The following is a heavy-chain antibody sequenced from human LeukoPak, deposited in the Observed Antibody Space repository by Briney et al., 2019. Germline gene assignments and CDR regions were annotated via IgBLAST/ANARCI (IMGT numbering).Heavy chain of an antibody. D-gene: IGHD2-2*01. CDR1: GGTFSSYA. J-gene: IGHJ4*02. Sequence: SVKVSCKASGGTFSSYAISWVRQAPGQGLEWMGGIVPIFGTANYAQKFQGRVTITADESTSTAYMELSSLRSEDTAVYYCARTGDVGLYCSSTSCYPYFDYWGQGTLVTVSS. V-gene: IGHV1-69*13. CDR3: ARTGDVGLYCSSTSCYPYFDY. CDR2: IVPIFGTA.